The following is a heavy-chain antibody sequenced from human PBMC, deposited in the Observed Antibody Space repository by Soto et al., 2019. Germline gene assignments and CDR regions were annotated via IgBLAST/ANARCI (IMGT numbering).Heavy chain of an antibody. CDR3: NGAGTYNWFDP. CDR2: IYYSGST. CDR1: GGSISSSSYY. D-gene: IGHD6-19*01. Sequence: SETLSLTCTVSGGSISSSSYYWGWIRQPPGKGLEWIGSIYYSGSTYYNPSLKSRVTISVDTSKNQFSLKLSSVTAADTAVYYCNGAGTYNWFDPWGQGTLVTVSS. J-gene: IGHJ5*02. V-gene: IGHV4-39*01.